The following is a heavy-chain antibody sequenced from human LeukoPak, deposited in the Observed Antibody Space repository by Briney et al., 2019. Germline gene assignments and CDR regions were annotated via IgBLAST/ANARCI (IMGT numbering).Heavy chain of an antibody. D-gene: IGHD6-19*01. CDR2: IYYSGST. V-gene: IGHV4-39*01. CDR1: GGSISSSNYY. Sequence: QSSETLSPTCTVSGGSISSSNYYWGWIRQPPGKGLEWIGNIYYSGSTYYKPSLKTRVTISVDTSKNQFSLKLTSVTAADTAVYYCARHASVDGNWPRPLDYWGQGSLVTVSS. J-gene: IGHJ4*02. CDR3: ARHASVDGNWPRPLDY.